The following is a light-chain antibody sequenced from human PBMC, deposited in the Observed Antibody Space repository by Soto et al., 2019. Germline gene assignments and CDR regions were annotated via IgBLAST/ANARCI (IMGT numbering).Light chain of an antibody. CDR3: CSYAGSYTL. CDR2: EVS. Sequence: QSALTQPPSASGSPGQSVTISCTGTSSDVGRYNYVSWYQQHPGKAPKLMIYEVSKRPSGVPDRFSGSKSGNTASLTISGLQAEDEADYYCCSYAGSYTLFGGGTKLTVL. J-gene: IGLJ2*01. V-gene: IGLV2-8*01. CDR1: SSDVGRYNY.